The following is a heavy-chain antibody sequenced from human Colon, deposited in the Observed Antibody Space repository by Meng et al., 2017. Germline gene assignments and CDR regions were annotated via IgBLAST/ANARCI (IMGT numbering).Heavy chain of an antibody. D-gene: IGHD4/OR15-4a*01. V-gene: IGHV5-51*01. CDR1: GYSFTTYW. J-gene: IGHJ4*02. CDR3: ASSPKKEGKTYGGGYFDS. Sequence: GGSLQISCKGSGYSFTTYWIGWVRQMPGKGLEWMGIIYPGDSDTRYSPSFQGQVTISADKSISTAYVQWSSLKASDTAVYYCASSPKKEGKTYGGGYFDSWGQGTLVTVSS. CDR2: IYPGDSDT.